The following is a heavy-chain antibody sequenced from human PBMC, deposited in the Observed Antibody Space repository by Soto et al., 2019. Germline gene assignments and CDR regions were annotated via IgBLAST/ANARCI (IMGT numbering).Heavy chain of an antibody. Sequence: ASVKVSCKASGYTFTSYGISWVRQAPGQGLEWMGWISAYNGNTNYAQKLQGRVTMTTDTSTSTAYMELRSLRSDDTAVYYCARGDIVVVVADSPWFDPCGQGNMVTVS. CDR2: ISAYNGNT. CDR1: GYTFTSYG. CDR3: ARGDIVVVVADSPWFDP. V-gene: IGHV1-18*01. J-gene: IGHJ5*02. D-gene: IGHD2-15*01.